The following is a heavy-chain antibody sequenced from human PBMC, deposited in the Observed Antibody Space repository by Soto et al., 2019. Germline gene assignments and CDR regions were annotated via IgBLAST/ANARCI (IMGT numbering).Heavy chain of an antibody. Sequence: QVQLVESGGGVVQPGRSLRLSCAASGFTFSSYAMHWVRQAPGKGLEWVAVISYDGSNKYYADSVKGRFTISRDNSKNTLYLQMNSLRAEDTAVYYCARDLGILLEWHPSGMDVWGQGTTVTVSS. V-gene: IGHV3-30-3*01. CDR2: ISYDGSNK. CDR1: GFTFSSYA. D-gene: IGHD3-3*01. J-gene: IGHJ6*02. CDR3: ARDLGILLEWHPSGMDV.